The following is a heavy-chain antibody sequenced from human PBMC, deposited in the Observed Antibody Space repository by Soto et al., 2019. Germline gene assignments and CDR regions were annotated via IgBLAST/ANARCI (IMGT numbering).Heavy chain of an antibody. CDR2: INPSGGST. V-gene: IGHV1-46*01. J-gene: IGHJ4*02. D-gene: IGHD3-10*01. CDR3: ARDEEGRVIDY. Sequence: QVQLVQSGAEVKKPGASVKVSCKASGYTFTSYYMHWVRQAPGQGLEWMGIINPSGGSTSYAQKFQGRVTMTRDTSTSTVYMELSSLRSEDTAVYSCARDEEGRVIDYWGQGTLVTVSS. CDR1: GYTFTSYY.